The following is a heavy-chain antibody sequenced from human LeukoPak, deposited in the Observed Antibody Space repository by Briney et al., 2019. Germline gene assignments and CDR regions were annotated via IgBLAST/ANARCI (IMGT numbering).Heavy chain of an antibody. CDR3: ARATNYYDSSGYSH. D-gene: IGHD3-22*01. CDR1: GFTVSNNY. CDR2: IYHSGST. J-gene: IGHJ4*02. Sequence: GSLRLSCAASGFTVSNNYMSWVRQAPGKGLEWIGEIYHSGSTNYNPSLKSRVTISVDKSKNQFSLKLSSVTAADTAVYYCARATNYYDSSGYSHWGQGTLVTVSS. V-gene: IGHV4-4*02.